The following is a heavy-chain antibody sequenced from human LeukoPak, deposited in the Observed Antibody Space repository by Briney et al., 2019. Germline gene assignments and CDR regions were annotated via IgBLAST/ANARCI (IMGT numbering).Heavy chain of an antibody. Sequence: GGSLRLSCAASGFTFSSYAMSWVRQAPGKGLEWVSAISGSGGGTYYADSVKGRFTISRENSNNTLYLQMNSLRAEDTAVYYCAKALAVAGMEYYFDYWRQGTLVTVSS. CDR1: GFTFSSYA. CDR3: AKALAVAGMEYYFDY. CDR2: ISGSGGGT. J-gene: IGHJ4*02. V-gene: IGHV3-23*01. D-gene: IGHD6-19*01.